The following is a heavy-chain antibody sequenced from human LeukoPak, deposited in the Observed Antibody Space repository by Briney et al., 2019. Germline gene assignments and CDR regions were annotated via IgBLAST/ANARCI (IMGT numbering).Heavy chain of an antibody. CDR2: IYYSGST. D-gene: IGHD3-16*01. CDR3: ARATAYYCIDY. J-gene: IGHJ4*02. CDR1: GDSITSSY. Sequence: SETLSLTCTVSGDSITSSYWSWLPQPPGKGLEWIGYIYYSGSTNYNPSLRSRVTMALDTPKNQFSLKLSSVTAADTAVYYCARATAYYCIDYWGQGTLVTVSS. V-gene: IGHV4-59*01.